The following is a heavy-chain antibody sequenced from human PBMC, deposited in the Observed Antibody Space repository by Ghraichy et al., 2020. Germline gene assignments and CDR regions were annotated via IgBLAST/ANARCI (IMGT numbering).Heavy chain of an antibody. J-gene: IGHJ6*02. CDR3: AREVELRYFDWLLSGGRRSRYFFYGMDV. V-gene: IGHV3-21*01. CDR2: ISSSSSYI. Sequence: GGSLRLSCAASGFTFSSYSMNWVRQAPGKGLEWVSSISSSSSYIYYADSVKGRFTISRDNANNSLYLQMNSLRAEDTAVYYCAREVELRYFDWLLSGGRRSRYFFYGMDVWGQGTTVTVSS. D-gene: IGHD3-9*01. CDR1: GFTFSSYS.